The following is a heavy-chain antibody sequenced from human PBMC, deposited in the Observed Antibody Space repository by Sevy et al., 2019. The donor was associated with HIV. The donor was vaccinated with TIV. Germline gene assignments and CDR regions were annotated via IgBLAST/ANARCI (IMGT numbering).Heavy chain of an antibody. D-gene: IGHD3-3*01. J-gene: IGHJ5*02. V-gene: IGHV1-3*01. CDR1: GYTFTSYA. Sequence: ASVKVSCKASGYTFTSYAMHWVRQAPGQRLEWMGWINAGNGNTKYSQKFQGRVTITRDTSASTAYMERSSLRSEDTAVYYCARAPLGGHYDFDGLPKSNWFDPWGQGTLVTVSS. CDR3: ARAPLGGHYDFDGLPKSNWFDP. CDR2: INAGNGNT.